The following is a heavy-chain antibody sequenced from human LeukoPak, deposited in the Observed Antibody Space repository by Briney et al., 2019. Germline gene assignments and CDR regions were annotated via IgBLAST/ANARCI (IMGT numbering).Heavy chain of an antibody. CDR1: GFTFSTYW. CDR2: IKQDGSEK. J-gene: IGHJ4*02. CDR3: ARDRSFFDY. Sequence: GGSLRLSCAASGFTFSTYWMTWVRQAPGKGREWVANIKQDGSEKYYVDSVKGRFTISRDNAKNTLYLQMNSLRAEDTALYYCARDRSFFDYWGQGTLVTVPS. V-gene: IGHV3-7*04.